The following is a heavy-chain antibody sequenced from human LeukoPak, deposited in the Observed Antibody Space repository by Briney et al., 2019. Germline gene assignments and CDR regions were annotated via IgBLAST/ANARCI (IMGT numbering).Heavy chain of an antibody. CDR2: ISSSGSTI. CDR1: GFTFSDYY. J-gene: IGHJ6*02. Sequence: GGSLRLSCAASGFTFSDYYMSWIRQAPGKGLEWVSYISSSGSTIYYADSVKGRLTISRDNAKNSLYLQMNSLRAEDTAVYYCARDLIRAAAGTIPHGYYYGMDVWGQGTTVTVSS. CDR3: ARDLIRAAAGTIPHGYYYGMDV. V-gene: IGHV3-11*01. D-gene: IGHD6-13*01.